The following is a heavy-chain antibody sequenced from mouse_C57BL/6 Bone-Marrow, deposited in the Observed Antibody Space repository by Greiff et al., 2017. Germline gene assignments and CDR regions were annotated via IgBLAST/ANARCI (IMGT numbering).Heavy chain of an antibody. CDR2: IYPGSGST. CDR1: GYTFTSYW. CDR3: ARDGRLYYYDSSRY. J-gene: IGHJ2*01. Sequence: VQLQQPGAELVKPGASVKMSCKASGYTFTSYWITWVKQRPGQGLEWIGDIYPGSGSTNYNEKFKSKATLTVDTSSSTAYMQLSSLTSEDSSVYYCARDGRLYYYDSSRYWGQGTTLTVSS. D-gene: IGHD1-1*01. V-gene: IGHV1-55*01.